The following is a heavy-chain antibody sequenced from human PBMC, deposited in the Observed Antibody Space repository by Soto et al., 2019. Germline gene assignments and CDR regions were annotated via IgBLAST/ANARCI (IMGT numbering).Heavy chain of an antibody. CDR2: ISAYNGNT. CDR3: ARDLEYDFWSGYYVRGDNYAFDI. Sequence: QVQLVQSGAEVKKPGASVKVSCKASGYTFTSYGISWVRQAPGQGLEWMGWISAYNGNTNYAQKLQGRVTMTTDTTTSTAYMELRSLRSDETDVYYCARDLEYDFWSGYYVRGDNYAFDIWGQGTMVTVSS. V-gene: IGHV1-18*01. J-gene: IGHJ3*02. CDR1: GYTFTSYG. D-gene: IGHD3-3*01.